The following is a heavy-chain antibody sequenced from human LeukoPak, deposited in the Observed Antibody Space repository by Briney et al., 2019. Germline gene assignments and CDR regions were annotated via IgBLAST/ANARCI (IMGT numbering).Heavy chain of an antibody. CDR3: ARALFAGAFYGMDV. J-gene: IGHJ6*02. CDR1: GFTFSNYG. CDR2: IWSDGSNK. V-gene: IGHV3-33*01. D-gene: IGHD3-10*01. Sequence: GALRLSCAAPGFTFSNYGIHWVRQAPGKGLEWVAIIWSDGSNKYYADSVKGRFTISRDNSKNTLYLQMNSLRAEDTAVYYCARALFAGAFYGMDVWGQGTTVTVSS.